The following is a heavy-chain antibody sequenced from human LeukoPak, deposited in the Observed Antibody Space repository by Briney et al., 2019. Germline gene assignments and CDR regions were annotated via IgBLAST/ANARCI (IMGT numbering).Heavy chain of an antibody. CDR3: ARHWVVTPNY. V-gene: IGHV4-39*01. CDR2: IYYSGSA. D-gene: IGHD4-23*01. Sequence: SETLSLTCIVSGGAISNSSYYWGWIRQPPGKGLEWIGSIYYSGSAYYNPSLKSRVTISVDTSKNQFSLKLTSVTAADTAVYYCARHWVVTPNYWGQGTLVTVSS. CDR1: GGAISNSSYY. J-gene: IGHJ4*02.